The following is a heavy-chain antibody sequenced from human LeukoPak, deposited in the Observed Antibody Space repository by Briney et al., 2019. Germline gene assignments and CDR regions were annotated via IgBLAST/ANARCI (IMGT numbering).Heavy chain of an antibody. CDR3: TTEGGDIVVVPAAIRVY. CDR1: GFTFSNAW. CDR2: IKSKTDGGTT. J-gene: IGHJ4*02. V-gene: IGHV3-15*01. D-gene: IGHD2-2*02. Sequence: SGGSLRLSCAASGFTFSNAWMSWVRQAPGKGLEWVGRIKSKTDGGTTDYAAPVKGRFTISRDDSKNTLYLQMNSLKTEDIAVYYCTTEGGDIVVVPAAIRVYWGQGTLVTVSS.